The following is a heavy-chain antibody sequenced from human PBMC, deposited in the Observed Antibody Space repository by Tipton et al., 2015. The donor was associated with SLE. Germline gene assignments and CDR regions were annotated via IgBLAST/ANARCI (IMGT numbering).Heavy chain of an antibody. CDR1: GGSISSYY. J-gene: IGHJ5*02. CDR3: ARIAELYNWFDP. CDR2: IYYSGST. V-gene: IGHV4-59*12. D-gene: IGHD3-10*01. Sequence: TLSLTCTVSGGSISSYYWSWIRQPPGKGLEWIGSIYYSGSTYYNPSLKSRVTISVDTSKNQFSLKLSSVTAADTAVYYCARIAELYNWFDPWGQGTLVTVSS.